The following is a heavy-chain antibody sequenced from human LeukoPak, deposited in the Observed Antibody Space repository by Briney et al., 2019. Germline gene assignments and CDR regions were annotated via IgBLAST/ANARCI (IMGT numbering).Heavy chain of an antibody. Sequence: SVKVSCKASGGTFSSYAISWVRQAPEQGLEWMGRIIPILGIANYAQKFQGRVTITADKSTSTAYMELSSLRSEDTAVYYCARAGPYYYDSSGLPEFDYWGQGTLVTVSS. CDR3: ARAGPYYYDSSGLPEFDY. V-gene: IGHV1-69*04. CDR1: GGTFSSYA. J-gene: IGHJ4*02. D-gene: IGHD3-22*01. CDR2: IIPILGIA.